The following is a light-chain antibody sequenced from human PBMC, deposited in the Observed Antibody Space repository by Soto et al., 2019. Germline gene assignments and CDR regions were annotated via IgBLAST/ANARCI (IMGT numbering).Light chain of an antibody. Sequence: AIRMTQSPSSLSASTGDRVTISCRASQGISSYLAWYQKKPGKAPKLLIYAASTLQSGVPSRFSGSGSGTDFTLTISCLQSEDFATYYCQKYYSYPRAFGQGTKVKSN. J-gene: IGKJ1*01. CDR3: QKYYSYPRA. CDR1: QGISSY. CDR2: AAS. V-gene: IGKV1-8*01.